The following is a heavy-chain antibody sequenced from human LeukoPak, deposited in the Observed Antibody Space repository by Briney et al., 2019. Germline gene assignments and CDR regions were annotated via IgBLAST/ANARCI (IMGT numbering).Heavy chain of an antibody. CDR2: ISNSGTMI. V-gene: IGHV3-11*01. Sequence: GGSLRLPCAASGFTFSDYYMSWIRQAPGKGLEWISYISNSGTMIYYRDSVKGRSTVSRDNAQNSLYLQMNSLRAEDTALYYCAGGVQGAGPFDYWGQGSLVTVSS. D-gene: IGHD3-16*01. CDR3: AGGVQGAGPFDY. CDR1: GFTFSDYY. J-gene: IGHJ4*02.